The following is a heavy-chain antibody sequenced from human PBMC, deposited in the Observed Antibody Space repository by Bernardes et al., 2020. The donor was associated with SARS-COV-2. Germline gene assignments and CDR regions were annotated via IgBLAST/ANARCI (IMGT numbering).Heavy chain of an antibody. V-gene: IGHV4-34*01. CDR3: ARRRYCGSTSCYFIYYGMDV. D-gene: IGHD2-2*01. J-gene: IGHJ6*02. CDR2: INHSGST. Sequence: SETLSLTCAVYGGSFSGYYWSWIRQPPGKGLEWIGEINHSGSTNYNPSLKSRVTISVDTSKNQFSLKLSSVTAADTAVYYCARRRYCGSTSCYFIYYGMDVWGQGTTVTVSS. CDR1: GGSFSGYY.